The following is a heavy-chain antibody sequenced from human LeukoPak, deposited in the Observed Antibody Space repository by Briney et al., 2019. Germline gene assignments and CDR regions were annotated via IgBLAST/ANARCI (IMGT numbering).Heavy chain of an antibody. V-gene: IGHV3-23*01. J-gene: IGHJ5*02. Sequence: PGGSLRLSCAASGFTFSSYAMNWVRQAPGKGLEWVSGISGSGGSTYCADSVKGRFTISRDNSKNTLYLQMNSLRAEDTAVYYCAKDLGLSYGYYTSSSFDPWGQGTLVTVSS. CDR3: AKDLGLSYGYYTSSSFDP. CDR1: GFTFSSYA. CDR2: ISGSGGST. D-gene: IGHD5-18*01.